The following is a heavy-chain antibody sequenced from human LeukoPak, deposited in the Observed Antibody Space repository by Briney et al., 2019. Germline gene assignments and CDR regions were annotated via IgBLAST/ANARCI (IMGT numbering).Heavy chain of an antibody. CDR2: ISWNRAII. CDR1: ALSFDDYA. J-gene: IGHJ6*02. CDR3: AKTSRSISVAAPYGMDV. Sequence: PGRSLRLSCVPSALSFDDYAMHWVRQVPGKGLEWVSGISWNRAIIGYADSVKGRFVISRDNAKNFLYLQMNSLRPEDTALYYCAKTSRSISVAAPYGMDVWGQGTMVIVSS. V-gene: IGHV3-9*01. D-gene: IGHD6-19*01.